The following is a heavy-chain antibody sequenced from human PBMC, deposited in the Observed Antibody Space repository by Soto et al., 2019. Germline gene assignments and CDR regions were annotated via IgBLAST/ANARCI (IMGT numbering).Heavy chain of an antibody. J-gene: IGHJ4*02. V-gene: IGHV3-23*01. CDR3: AKNSAATIRVGYDY. CDR1: GFTFSTYA. CDR2: ITGNGGST. D-gene: IGHD5-12*01. Sequence: EVQLLESGGDLVQPGGSRRLSCAASGFTFSTYALSWVRQAPGKGLEGVSAITGNGGSTYYADSVRGRFTISRDNSKNTLYLQMSSLRAEDTAVYYCAKNSAATIRVGYDYWGQGTLVTVSS.